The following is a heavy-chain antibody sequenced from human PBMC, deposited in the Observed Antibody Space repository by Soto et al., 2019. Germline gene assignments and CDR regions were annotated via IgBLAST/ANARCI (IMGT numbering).Heavy chain of an antibody. Sequence: ASVKVSFKASGYTFTNYHLHWVRQAPGQGLEWMGIINPSSGNTAYAQKFQGRVTMTMDTSTSAVYMELSSLGYEDTALYYCSRIVSTTTWWSLGHWGKGPLVTVSS. CDR3: SRIVSTTTWWSLGH. CDR1: GYTFTNYH. CDR2: INPSSGNT. V-gene: IGHV1-46*01. D-gene: IGHD1-26*01. J-gene: IGHJ5*02.